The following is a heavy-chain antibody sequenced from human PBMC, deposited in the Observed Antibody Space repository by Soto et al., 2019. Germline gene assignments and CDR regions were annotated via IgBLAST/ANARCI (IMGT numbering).Heavy chain of an antibody. J-gene: IGHJ4*02. D-gene: IGHD1-1*01. CDR1: GYTFTSYD. CDR2: MNPNTGNS. V-gene: IGHV1-8*01. Sequence: ASVKVSCKASGYTFTSYDIYWVRQATGQGLEWMGWMNPNTGNSGYAQKFQGRVTVTSDTSVNTVHMELSSLRSEDTAVYYCARRAETNGWNGFGADKYYFDFWGQGTLVTVSS. CDR3: ARRAETNGWNGFGADKYYFDF.